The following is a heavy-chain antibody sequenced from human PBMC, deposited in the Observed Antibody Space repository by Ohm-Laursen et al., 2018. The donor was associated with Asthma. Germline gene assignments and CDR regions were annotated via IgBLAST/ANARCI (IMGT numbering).Heavy chain of an antibody. CDR3: ARGRSGGCYWGPCDFNSPLDV. CDR2: ISASAGTM. Sequence: SLRLSCAALGFTFSSYAMSWVRQAPGKGLEWISYISASAGTMYYADSVKGRFTISRDNAKKSLFLHMSSLRTEDTAVYYCARGRSGGCYWGPCDFNSPLDVWGQGTTVIVSS. CDR1: GFTFSSYA. V-gene: IGHV3-11*01. D-gene: IGHD2-15*01. J-gene: IGHJ6*02.